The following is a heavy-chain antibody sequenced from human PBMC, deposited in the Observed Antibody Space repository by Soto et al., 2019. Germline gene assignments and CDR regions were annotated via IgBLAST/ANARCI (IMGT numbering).Heavy chain of an antibody. J-gene: IGHJ4*02. CDR3: ARYGSGSYYPTTFDY. D-gene: IGHD3-10*01. Sequence: QVQLQESGPGLVKPSQTLSLTCTVSGGSISSGGYYWSWIRQHPGKGLECIGYIYYSGSTYYNPSLKSRVTMAVDTSENQFSLKLSSVTAAGTAVYYCARYGSGSYYPTTFDYWGQGTLVTVSS. CDR2: IYYSGST. V-gene: IGHV4-31*03. CDR1: GGSISSGGYY.